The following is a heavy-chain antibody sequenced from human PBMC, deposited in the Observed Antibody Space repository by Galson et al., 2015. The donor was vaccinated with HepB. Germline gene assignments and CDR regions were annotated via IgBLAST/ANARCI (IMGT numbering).Heavy chain of an antibody. J-gene: IGHJ4*02. CDR2: IYYSGST. Sequence: SETLSLTCTVSGGSICSYYWTWIRQPPGKGLEWIGYIYYSGSTNYNPSLKSRVTISVDTSKNQFSLKLSSVTAADTAVYYCARVPSSSWYFDYWGQGTLVTVSS. CDR3: ARVPSSSWYFDY. V-gene: IGHV4-59*01. CDR1: GGSICSYY. D-gene: IGHD6-13*01.